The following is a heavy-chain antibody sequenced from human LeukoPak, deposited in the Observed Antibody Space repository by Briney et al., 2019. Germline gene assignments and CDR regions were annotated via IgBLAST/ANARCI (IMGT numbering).Heavy chain of an antibody. V-gene: IGHV5-51*01. CDR3: ARRLGISSRYGMDV. CDR1: GYNFANYW. D-gene: IGHD6-13*01. CDR2: IFPGDSDT. Sequence: GESLKIPCKGSGYNFANYWIGWVRQMPGKGLESMGVIFPGDSDTRYSPSFQGQVTISADKSISTAYLQWSSLKASDTAMYYCARRLGISSRYGMDVWGQGTTVTVSS. J-gene: IGHJ6*02.